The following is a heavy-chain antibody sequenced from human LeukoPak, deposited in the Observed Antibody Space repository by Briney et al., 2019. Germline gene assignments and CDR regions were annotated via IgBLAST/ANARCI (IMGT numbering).Heavy chain of an antibody. D-gene: IGHD3-10*01. CDR3: ARGVGYYGSGSYYKIRRPYYFDY. J-gene: IGHJ4*02. CDR1: GGSFTDYY. CDR2: INHSGIT. Sequence: SETLSLTCAVYGGSFTDYYWNWIRQPPGKGLEWIGEINHSGITHYNPSLKSRVTISADTSKNQFSLKLNSVTAADTAVYYCARGVGYYGSGSYYKIRRPYYFDYWGQGTLVTVSS. V-gene: IGHV4-34*01.